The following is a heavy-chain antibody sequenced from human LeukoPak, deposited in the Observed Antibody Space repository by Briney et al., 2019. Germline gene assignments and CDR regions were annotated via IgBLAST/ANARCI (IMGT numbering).Heavy chain of an antibody. J-gene: IGHJ6*02. CDR2: ISAYNGNT. CDR1: GGTFSSYG. D-gene: IGHD6-25*01. CDR3: AREDAIAAIHYYYYYGMDV. Sequence: AASVKVSCKASGGTFSSYGISWVRQAPGQGLEWMGWISAYNGNTNYAQKLQGRVTMTTDTSTSTAYMELRSLRSDDTAVYYCAREDAIAAIHYYYYYGMDVWGQGTTVTVSS. V-gene: IGHV1-18*01.